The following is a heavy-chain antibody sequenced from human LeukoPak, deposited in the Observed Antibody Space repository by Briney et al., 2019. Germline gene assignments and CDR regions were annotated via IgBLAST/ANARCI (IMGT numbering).Heavy chain of an antibody. CDR2: IHHSGNT. Sequence: KPSETLSLTCSVSGYSISNGHVWAWIRPPPGKGLEWIGTIHHSGNTYYNPSLQSRVAVSVDTSRNQFSLRLSSVTAADTGTYYCARIDWTPDCWGQGTLVTVSS. D-gene: IGHD3/OR15-3a*01. CDR3: ARIDWTPDC. V-gene: IGHV4-38-2*02. CDR1: GYSISNGHV. J-gene: IGHJ4*02.